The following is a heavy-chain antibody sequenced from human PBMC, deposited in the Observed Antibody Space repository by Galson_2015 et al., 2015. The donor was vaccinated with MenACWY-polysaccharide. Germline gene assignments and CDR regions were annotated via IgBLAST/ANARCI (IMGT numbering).Heavy chain of an antibody. J-gene: IGHJ6*02. CDR1: GFTFSSYS. V-gene: IGHV3-48*01. CDR3: ARLHCSSTSCYPTDYYYYGMDV. D-gene: IGHD2-2*01. Sequence: LRLSCAASGFTFSSYSLNWVRQAPGKGLEWVSYISSSSSTIYYADSVKGRFTISRDNAKNSLFLQMNSLRAEDTAVYYCARLHCSSTSCYPTDYYYYGMDVWGQGTTVTVSS. CDR2: ISSSSSTI.